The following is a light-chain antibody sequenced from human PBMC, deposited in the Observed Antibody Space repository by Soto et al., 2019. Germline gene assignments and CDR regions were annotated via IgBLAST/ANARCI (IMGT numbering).Light chain of an antibody. J-gene: IGKJ3*01. Sequence: ESVLTQSPGTLSLSPGERATLSCRASQSVSSSYLAWYQQRPGQAPRILIFGASYRATGIPDRFSGSGSGTDFTLTISRLEPEDFAVYYCQQYSSSPPEFTFGPGTKGDSK. V-gene: IGKV3-20*01. CDR1: QSVSSSY. CDR3: QQYSSSPPEFT. CDR2: GAS.